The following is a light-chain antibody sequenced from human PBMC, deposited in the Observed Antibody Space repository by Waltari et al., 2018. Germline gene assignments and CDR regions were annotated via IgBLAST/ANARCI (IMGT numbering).Light chain of an antibody. CDR3: QSFDSSLSASV. CDR1: SSNFGAGYD. Sequence: QSVLTQPPSMSGAPGPKVTIPCTGGSSNFGAGYDVHWHQQFPGAAPKLLIFGNTNRASGVPGRFSGSKSGTSASLAIAGLQSEDEAVYYCQSFDSSLSASVFGGGTKLTVL. V-gene: IGLV1-40*01. CDR2: GNT. J-gene: IGLJ3*02.